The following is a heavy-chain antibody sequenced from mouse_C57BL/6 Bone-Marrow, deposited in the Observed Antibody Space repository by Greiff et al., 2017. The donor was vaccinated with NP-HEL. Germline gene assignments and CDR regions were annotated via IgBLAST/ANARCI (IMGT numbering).Heavy chain of an antibody. Sequence: VQLQQSGPELVKPGASVKISCKASGYSFTSYYIHWVKQRPGQGLEWIGWIYPGSGNTKYNEKFKGKATLTADTSSSTAYMQLSSLTSEDSAVYYCARARLTVYFDYWGQGTTLTVSS. CDR2: IYPGSGNT. D-gene: IGHD4-1*01. V-gene: IGHV1-66*01. CDR1: GYSFTSYY. CDR3: ARARLTVYFDY. J-gene: IGHJ2*01.